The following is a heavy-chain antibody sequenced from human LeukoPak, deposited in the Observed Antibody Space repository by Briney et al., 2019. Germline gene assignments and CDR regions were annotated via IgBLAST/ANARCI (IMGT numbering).Heavy chain of an antibody. CDR3: ARAIELYSSSGSLGY. Sequence: GASVKVSCKASGGTFSSYAISWVRQAPGQGLEWMGRIIPILGIANYAQKFQGRVTITADKSTSTAYMELSSLRSEDTAVYYCARAIELYSSSGSLGYWGQGTLVTVSS. J-gene: IGHJ4*02. V-gene: IGHV1-69*04. D-gene: IGHD6-13*01. CDR2: IIPILGIA. CDR1: GGTFSSYA.